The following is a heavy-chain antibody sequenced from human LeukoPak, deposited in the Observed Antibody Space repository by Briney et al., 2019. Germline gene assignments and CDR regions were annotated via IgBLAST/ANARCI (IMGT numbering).Heavy chain of an antibody. D-gene: IGHD3-9*01. CDR1: GYTFTCYY. CDR3: AREFGSYILTGYQYYYYYGMDV. Sequence: GASVKVSCKASGYTFTCYYMHWVRQAPGQGLEWMGWISAYNGNTNYAQKLQGRVTMTTDTSTSTAYMELRSLRSDDTAVYYCAREFGSYILTGYQYYYYYGMDVWGQGTTVTVSS. J-gene: IGHJ6*02. V-gene: IGHV1-18*04. CDR2: ISAYNGNT.